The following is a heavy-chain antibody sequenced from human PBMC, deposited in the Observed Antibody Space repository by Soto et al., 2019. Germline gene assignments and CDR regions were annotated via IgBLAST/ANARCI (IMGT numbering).Heavy chain of an antibody. CDR3: ARVFHSSPNAFDI. CDR1: VYTFTSYD. D-gene: IGHD6-13*01. Sequence: QVQLVQSGAEVKKPGASVKVSCKASVYTFTSYDINWVRQATGQGLEWMGWMNPNSGNTGYAQKFQGRVTMTRNTSISTAYMELSSPRSEDTAVYYCARVFHSSPNAFDIWGQGTMVTVSS. V-gene: IGHV1-8*01. CDR2: MNPNSGNT. J-gene: IGHJ3*02.